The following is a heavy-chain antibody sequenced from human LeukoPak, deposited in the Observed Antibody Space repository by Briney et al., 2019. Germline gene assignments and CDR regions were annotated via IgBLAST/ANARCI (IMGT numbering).Heavy chain of an antibody. D-gene: IGHD2-21*01. V-gene: IGHV3-13*01. CDR1: GFTFTSYW. CDR3: AREGRYSTGLDAFDI. CDR2: IGTAGDA. J-gene: IGHJ3*02. Sequence: GGSLRLSCAASGFTFTSYWMHWVRQATGKGLEWVSGIGTAGDAYYPDSVKGRFTISRENAKNSLYLQMNGLRAGDTAVYYCAREGRYSTGLDAFDIWGQGTMVTVSS.